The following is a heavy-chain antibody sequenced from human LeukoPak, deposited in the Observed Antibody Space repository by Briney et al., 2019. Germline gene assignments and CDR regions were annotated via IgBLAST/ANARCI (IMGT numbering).Heavy chain of an antibody. CDR1: GGSISSYY. J-gene: IGHJ5*02. CDR2: IYYSGST. CDR3: ARDPLFDWFDP. Sequence: SETLSLTCTVSGGSISSYYWSWIRQPPGKGLEWIGSIYYSGSTYYNPSLKSRVTISVDTSKNQFSLKLSSVTAADTAVYYCARDPLFDWFDPWGQGTLVTVSS. V-gene: IGHV4-59*12. D-gene: IGHD3-10*01.